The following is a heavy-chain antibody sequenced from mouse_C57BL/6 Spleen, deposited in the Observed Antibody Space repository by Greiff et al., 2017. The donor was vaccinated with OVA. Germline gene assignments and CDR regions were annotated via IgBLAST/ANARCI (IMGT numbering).Heavy chain of an antibody. CDR1: GYSITSGYY. Sequence: ESGPGLVKPSQSLSLTCSVTGYSITSGYYWNWIRQFPGNKLEWMGYISYDGSNNYNPSLKNRISITRDTSKNQFFLKLNSVTTEDTATYYCARAGYSNYPAWFAYWGQGTLVTVSA. J-gene: IGHJ3*01. CDR2: ISYDGSN. V-gene: IGHV3-6*01. CDR3: ARAGYSNYPAWFAY. D-gene: IGHD2-5*01.